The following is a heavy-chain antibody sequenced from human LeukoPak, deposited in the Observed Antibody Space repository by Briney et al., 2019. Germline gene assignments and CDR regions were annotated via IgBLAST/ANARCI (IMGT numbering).Heavy chain of an antibody. CDR2: ISYDGSNK. CDR3: ARDDRSRNVDY. Sequence: GGSLRLSCAASGFTFSSYAMHWVRQAPGKGLEWVAVISYDGSNKYYADSVKGRFTISRDNSKNTLYLQMNSLRAEDAAVYYCARDDRSRNVDYWGQGTLVTVSS. V-gene: IGHV3-30-3*01. J-gene: IGHJ4*02. CDR1: GFTFSSYA. D-gene: IGHD1-26*01.